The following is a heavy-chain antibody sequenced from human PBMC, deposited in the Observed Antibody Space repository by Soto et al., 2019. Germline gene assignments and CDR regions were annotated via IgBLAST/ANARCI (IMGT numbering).Heavy chain of an antibody. CDR2: VSYDGSEQ. J-gene: IGHJ4*02. CDR1: GCTFSNYG. V-gene: IGHV3-30*18. CDR3: AKGHYYDRTVAYSYVDY. Sequence: QVQVVESGGGVVQPGRSLRLSCAASGCTFSNYGMHWVRQAQGKGLEWVAIVSYDGSEQFYADSVKDRFTISRDNYKNTLSLQMNSLRAEDTALYYSAKGHYYDRTVAYSYVDYLGQGTLVTVSS. D-gene: IGHD3-22*01.